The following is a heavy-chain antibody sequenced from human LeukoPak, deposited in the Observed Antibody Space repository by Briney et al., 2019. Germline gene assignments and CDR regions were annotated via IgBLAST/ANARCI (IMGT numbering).Heavy chain of an antibody. CDR1: GFTFNTHA. V-gene: IGHV3-69-1*01. CDR3: ARDRLVRHPVGATPAGY. D-gene: IGHD1-26*01. CDR2: ISITGDT. J-gene: IGHJ4*02. Sequence: GGSLRLSCAATGFTFNTHAMTWVRQAPGKGLEWVSAISITGDTHYADSVKGRFTISRDNAKNSLYLQMNSLRAEDTAVYYCARDRLVRHPVGATPAGYWGQGTLVTVSS.